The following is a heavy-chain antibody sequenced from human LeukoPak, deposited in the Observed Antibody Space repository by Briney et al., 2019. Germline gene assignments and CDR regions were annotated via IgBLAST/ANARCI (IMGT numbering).Heavy chain of an antibody. CDR1: GGSMSGYY. D-gene: IGHD4-11*01. V-gene: IGHV4-59*08. CDR3: ARGPHYIPRSYYFDY. Sequence: SETLSLTCTVSGGSMSGYYWSWIRQPPGKGLEWIGYIFSSGSSNFNPSLKSRVTISVDTSRNQFSLRLSSVTAADTAVYSCARGPHYIPRSYYFDYWGQGTLVTVSS. CDR2: IFSSGSS. J-gene: IGHJ4*02.